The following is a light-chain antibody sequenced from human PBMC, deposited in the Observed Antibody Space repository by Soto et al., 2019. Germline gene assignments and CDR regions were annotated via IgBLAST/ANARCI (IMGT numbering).Light chain of an antibody. CDR2: ENN. CDR3: GTWDSSLSLWV. CDR1: SSNVGNNY. Sequence: QSVLTQPPSVSAAPGQKVTISFSGSSSNVGNNYVSWYQHRPGTAPKLLIYENNKRPAGIPDRFSGSKSGTSATLGITGLQTGDESDYYCGTWDSSLSLWVFGEGTKLTVL. V-gene: IGLV1-51*02. J-gene: IGLJ3*02.